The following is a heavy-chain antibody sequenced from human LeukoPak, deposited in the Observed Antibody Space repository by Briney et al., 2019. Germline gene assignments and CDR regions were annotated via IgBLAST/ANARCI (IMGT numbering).Heavy chain of an antibody. CDR2: INPSGGST. CDR1: GYTFTSYY. D-gene: IGHD3-22*01. Sequence: ASVKVSCKASGYTFTSYYMHWVRQAPGQGLEWMGIINPSGGSTSYAQKFQGRVTMTRDTSISTAYMELSRLRSDDTAVYYCASSNHYYDSSGYRNYYYYYYMDVWGKGTTVTVSS. CDR3: ASSNHYYDSSGYRNYYYYYYMDV. V-gene: IGHV1-46*01. J-gene: IGHJ6*03.